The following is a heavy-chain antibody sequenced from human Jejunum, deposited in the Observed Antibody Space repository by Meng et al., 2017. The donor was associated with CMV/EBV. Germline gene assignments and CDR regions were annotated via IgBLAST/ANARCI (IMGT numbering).Heavy chain of an antibody. Sequence: NYDMNWVRQAPGKGLEWVAVTRYDGRHSYNADSVRGRFTISRDNSKNTLYLQMNRLRGEDTAVYYCAKERRLGSTYYFDNSGYYFDSWGQGSLVTVSS. CDR2: TRYDGRHS. CDR1: NYD. V-gene: IGHV3-30*02. D-gene: IGHD3-22*01. J-gene: IGHJ4*02. CDR3: AKERRLGSTYYFDNSGYYFDS.